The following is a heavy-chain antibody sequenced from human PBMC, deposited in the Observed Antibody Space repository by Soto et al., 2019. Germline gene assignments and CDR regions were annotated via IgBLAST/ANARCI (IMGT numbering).Heavy chain of an antibody. CDR3: ARSSNWYFDY. J-gene: IGHJ4*02. D-gene: IGHD6-13*01. Sequence: SETLSLTCSVSGGSISSTSHDWGWIRQPPGKGLEWIGSIYQSGTTYYNPSLKSRVTISLDTSKNHFALELSSVTAADTAVYYCARSSNWYFDYWGQGTLVT. CDR2: IYQSGTT. V-gene: IGHV4-39*02. CDR1: GGSISSTSHD.